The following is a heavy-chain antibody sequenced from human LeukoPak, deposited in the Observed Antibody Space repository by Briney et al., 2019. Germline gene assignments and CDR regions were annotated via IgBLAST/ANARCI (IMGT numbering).Heavy chain of an antibody. CDR2: IYYSGNT. J-gene: IGHJ4*02. D-gene: IGHD3-22*01. Sequence: PSETLSLTCTVSGGSIRSYYWSWIRQPPGKGLEWIGYIYYSGNTNYNPSLKSRVTISKDTSKNQFSLKLSSVTAADTAVYFCAREIDYDNNGYFDYWGQGTLVTVSS. V-gene: IGHV4-59*01. CDR1: GGSIRSYY. CDR3: AREIDYDNNGYFDY.